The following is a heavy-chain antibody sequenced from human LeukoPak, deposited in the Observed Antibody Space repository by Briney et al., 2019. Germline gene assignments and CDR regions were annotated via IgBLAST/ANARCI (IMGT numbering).Heavy chain of an antibody. J-gene: IGHJ4*02. CDR3: AKAPYYYDSSGYYYVGPFDY. CDR1: GFTFSSYA. V-gene: IGHV3-23*01. Sequence: PGGSLRLSCAASGFTFSSYAMSWVRQAPGKGLEWVSAISGSGGSTYYADSVKGRFTISRDNSKNTLYLQMNSLRAEDTAVYYCAKAPYYYDSSGYYYVGPFDYWGQGTLVTVSS. D-gene: IGHD3-22*01. CDR2: ISGSGGST.